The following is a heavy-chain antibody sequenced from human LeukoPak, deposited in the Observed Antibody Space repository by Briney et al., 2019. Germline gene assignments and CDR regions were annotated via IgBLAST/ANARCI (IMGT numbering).Heavy chain of an antibody. CDR3: ASFILDSDGSVYRPFNI. D-gene: IGHD3-16*02. J-gene: IGHJ3*02. V-gene: IGHV3-48*03. Sequence: PGGSLRLSCAASGFTFSSYEMNWVRQAPGKGLEWVSYISSSGNTIYYADSVKGRFTISRDNAKKSMYLQMNSLRDEDTAVYFCASFILDSDGSVYRPFNIWGQGTMVTVSS. CDR1: GFTFSSYE. CDR2: ISSSGNTI.